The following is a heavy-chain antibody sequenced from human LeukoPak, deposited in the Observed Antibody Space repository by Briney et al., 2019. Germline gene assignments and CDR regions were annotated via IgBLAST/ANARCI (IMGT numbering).Heavy chain of an antibody. J-gene: IGHJ4*02. Sequence: AGAPVISSQGSGYRFTSYWIGWVRQLPGNSVVGMGIIYSGDSDTRYRPSFQGQVTISADKSISTAYLQWSSLKASDTAMYYCARQRRGDSGYDYGDLGYWGQGTLVTVSS. CDR1: GYRFTSYW. V-gene: IGHV5-51*01. CDR3: ARQRRGDSGYDYGDLGY. D-gene: IGHD5-12*01. CDR2: IYSGDSDT.